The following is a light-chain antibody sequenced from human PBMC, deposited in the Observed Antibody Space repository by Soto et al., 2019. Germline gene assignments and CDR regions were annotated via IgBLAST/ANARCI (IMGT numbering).Light chain of an antibody. CDR2: DAS. J-gene: IGKJ5*01. Sequence: DLHMTESTSAQFESVGESRTVTWQATQDISNYLNWYQQKTGQAHKLLIYDASQLETGVPSRFSGSRSATDFTFTINSLQPEEIGTYYCQHYNSFPITFGQGTRLEIK. CDR1: QDISNY. CDR3: QHYNSFPIT. V-gene: IGKV1-33*01.